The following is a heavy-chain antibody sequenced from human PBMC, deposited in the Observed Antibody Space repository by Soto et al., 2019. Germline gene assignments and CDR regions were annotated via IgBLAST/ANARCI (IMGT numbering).Heavy chain of an antibody. CDR1: GFTFGSYS. D-gene: IGHD4-17*01. V-gene: IGHV3-48*04. CDR2: INSDRGTT. Sequence: GSLRLSCAASGFTFGSYSMNWVRQAPGKGLEWVSCINSDRGTTYYADSVKGRFTISRDNAKNTLYLQMDSLRAEDTAVYYCASAKIGDYFQVYWGQGTLVTVSS. J-gene: IGHJ4*02. CDR3: ASAKIGDYFQVY.